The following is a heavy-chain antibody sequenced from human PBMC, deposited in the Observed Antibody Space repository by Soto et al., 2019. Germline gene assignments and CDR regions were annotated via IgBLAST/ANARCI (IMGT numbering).Heavy chain of an antibody. V-gene: IGHV5-51*01. Sequence: GESLKISCKGSGYSFTSYWIGWVRQMPGKGLEWMGIIYPGDSDTRYSPSFQGQVTISADKSISTAYLQWSSLKASDTAMYYCARQGYYGSGSHYYYYGMDVWGQGTTVTVSS. D-gene: IGHD3-10*01. CDR2: IYPGDSDT. J-gene: IGHJ6*02. CDR1: GYSFTSYW. CDR3: ARQGYYGSGSHYYYYGMDV.